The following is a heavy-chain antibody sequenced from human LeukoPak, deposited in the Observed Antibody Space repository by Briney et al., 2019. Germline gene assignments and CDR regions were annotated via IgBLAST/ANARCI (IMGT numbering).Heavy chain of an antibody. D-gene: IGHD3-22*01. J-gene: IGHJ3*02. V-gene: IGHV4-61*02. CDR3: ARHYYDSSGYYKAPSPYDAFDI. Sequence: SQTLSLTCTVSGGSISSGSYYWSWIRQPAGKGLEWIGRIYTSGSTNYNPSLKSRVTISVDTSKNQFSLKLSSVTAADTAVYYCARHYYDSSGYYKAPSPYDAFDIWGQGTMVTVSS. CDR1: GGSISSGSYY. CDR2: IYTSGST.